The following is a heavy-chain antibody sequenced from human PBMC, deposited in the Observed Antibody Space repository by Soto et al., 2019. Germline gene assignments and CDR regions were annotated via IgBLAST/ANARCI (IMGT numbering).Heavy chain of an antibody. CDR3: AKCGDYFGSATYSYFDS. J-gene: IGHJ4*02. D-gene: IGHD3-10*01. V-gene: IGHV3-23*01. CDR2: ISGNNEIT. Sequence: EVQLLESGGGLVQPGGSLRLSCAASGFTFSSYAMSWVRQAPGKGLGWVSAISGNNEITNYADSVKGRITISRDNSKNTLFLEMNRLRAADTAVYFCAKCGDYFGSATYSYFDSWGQGSLVTVSS. CDR1: GFTFSSYA.